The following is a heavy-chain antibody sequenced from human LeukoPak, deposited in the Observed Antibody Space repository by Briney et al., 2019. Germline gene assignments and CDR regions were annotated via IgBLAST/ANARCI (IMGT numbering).Heavy chain of an antibody. CDR3: AKNYGALRSGLDY. Sequence: GGSLRLSCAASGFTFSSYVMSWVRQAPGKGLEWVSGMSGSGGSTYYGDSVKGRFTISRDNSKNTLYLQMNSLRAEDTAVYYCAKNYGALRSGLDYWGQGTLVTVSS. J-gene: IGHJ4*02. V-gene: IGHV3-23*02. D-gene: IGHD2-15*01. CDR1: GFTFSSYV. CDR2: MSGSGGST.